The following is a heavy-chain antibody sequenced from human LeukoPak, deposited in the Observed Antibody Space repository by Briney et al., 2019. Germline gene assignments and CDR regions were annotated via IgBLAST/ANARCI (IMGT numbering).Heavy chain of an antibody. CDR3: VRALFGNYGRVFFSEFDN. CDR2: IRLSNNDT. V-gene: IGHV1-18*01. Sequence: ASVKVSCKASGYTFTCYGITWVRRAPGQGLEWMGWIRLSNNDTEYAQKIQGRVTMTTDTSTSTAYMELRSLRSDDTAVYYCVRALFGNYGRVFFSEFDNWGQGTLVTVSS. CDR1: GYTFTCYG. J-gene: IGHJ4*02. D-gene: IGHD4-11*01.